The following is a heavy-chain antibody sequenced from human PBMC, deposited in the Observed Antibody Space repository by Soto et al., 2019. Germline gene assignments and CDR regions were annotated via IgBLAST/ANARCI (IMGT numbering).Heavy chain of an antibody. CDR2: MNPNSGNT. J-gene: IGHJ4*02. CDR1: GYTFTSYD. CDR3: ARGQSDCSGGSCYRSHSDY. D-gene: IGHD2-15*01. Sequence: ASVKVSCKASGYTFTSYDINWVRQATGQGLEWMGWMNPNSGNTGYAQKFQGRVTMTRNTSISTAYMELSSLRSEDTAVYYCARGQSDCSGGSCYRSHSDYWGQGTLVTVSS. V-gene: IGHV1-8*01.